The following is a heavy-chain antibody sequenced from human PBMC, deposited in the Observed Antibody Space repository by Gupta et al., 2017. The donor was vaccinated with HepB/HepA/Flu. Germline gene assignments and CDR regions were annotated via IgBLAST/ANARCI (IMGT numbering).Heavy chain of an antibody. CDR3: AKRAASFMSTYIDS. CDR1: GFTFSYFG. V-gene: IGHV3-30*18. J-gene: IGHJ5*01. CDR2: IAHDGSVT. Sequence: QVQLVESGGDVVQPGTSLCLSCASSGFTFSYFGMQWVRQAPGKGLEGVTVIAHDGSVTHDGGAVRGRFTVSRDKSKITMDLQMTRLRIADTVIYYCAKRAASFMSTYIDSWGQGILVTVTS. D-gene: IGHD3-16*01.